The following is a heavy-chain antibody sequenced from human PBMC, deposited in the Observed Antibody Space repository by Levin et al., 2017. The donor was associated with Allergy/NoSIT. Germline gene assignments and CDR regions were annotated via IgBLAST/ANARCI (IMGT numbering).Heavy chain of an antibody. CDR1: GFTFNSFA. J-gene: IGHJ4*02. Sequence: SCAASGFTFNSFAMSWVRQAPGKGLEWVSAISGGGAYTYYADSVKGRFTISRDNSKNTLYLQMNSLRAEDTAVYYCAKEGAPVGRTYFDYWGQGTLVTVSS. V-gene: IGHV3-23*01. D-gene: IGHD1-26*01. CDR3: AKEGAPVGRTYFDY. CDR2: ISGGGAYT.